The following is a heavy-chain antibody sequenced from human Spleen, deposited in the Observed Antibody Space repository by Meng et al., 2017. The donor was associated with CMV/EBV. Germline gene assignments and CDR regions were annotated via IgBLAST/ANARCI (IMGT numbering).Heavy chain of an antibody. J-gene: IGHJ4*02. D-gene: IGHD3-10*01. Sequence: SGYTFTTYNIHWVRQAPGQRLEWMGRINPAYGNTEYSQKFQGRVTITRDTSASTAYMELTSLRSEDTAVYYCARDRFHGPGIFNHFDYWGQGALVTVSS. CDR1: GYTFTTYN. V-gene: IGHV1-3*01. CDR3: ARDRFHGPGIFNHFDY. CDR2: INPAYGNT.